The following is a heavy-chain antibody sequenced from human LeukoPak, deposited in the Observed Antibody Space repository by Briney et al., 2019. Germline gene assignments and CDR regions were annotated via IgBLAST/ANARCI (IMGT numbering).Heavy chain of an antibody. J-gene: IGHJ5*02. Sequence: PSETLSLTCGVYGGSFSAYYWSWIRQSPGKGLEWIGEINHGGSTNYNPSLKSRVTISVDTSKNQFSLKLSSVTAADTAVYYCARDPGARYYYDSSQGWFDPWGQGTLVTVSS. V-gene: IGHV4-34*01. D-gene: IGHD3-22*01. CDR2: INHGGST. CDR1: GGSFSAYY. CDR3: ARDPGARYYYDSSQGWFDP.